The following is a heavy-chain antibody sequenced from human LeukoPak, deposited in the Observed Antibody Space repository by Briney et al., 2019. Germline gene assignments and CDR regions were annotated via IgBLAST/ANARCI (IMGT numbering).Heavy chain of an antibody. CDR1: GCTFSRDW. Sequence: PGGSLTLSREPSGCTFSRDWMSLVRLAPGTGMEWVANMDQDGTEKNYVDSVKGRFTISRDNAKNLVYVQMNSLRAEDTALYYCARDGGYSTFDIWGQGTMVTVSS. CDR2: MDQDGTEK. D-gene: IGHD5-18*01. J-gene: IGHJ3*02. V-gene: IGHV3-7*05. CDR3: ARDGGYSTFDI.